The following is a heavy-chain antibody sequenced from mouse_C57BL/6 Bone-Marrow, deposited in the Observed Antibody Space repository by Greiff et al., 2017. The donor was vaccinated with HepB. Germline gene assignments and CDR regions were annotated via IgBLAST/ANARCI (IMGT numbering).Heavy chain of an antibody. J-gene: IGHJ4*01. V-gene: IGHV1-76*01. Sequence: VQLQQSGAELVRPGASVKLSCKASGYTFTDYYINWVKQRPGQGLEWIARIYPGSGNTYYNEKFKGKATLTAEKSSSTAYMQLSSLTSEDSAVYFCARYDYGRVPYAMDYWGQGTSVTVSS. CDR2: IYPGSGNT. CDR1: GYTFTDYY. D-gene: IGHD2-4*01. CDR3: ARYDYGRVPYAMDY.